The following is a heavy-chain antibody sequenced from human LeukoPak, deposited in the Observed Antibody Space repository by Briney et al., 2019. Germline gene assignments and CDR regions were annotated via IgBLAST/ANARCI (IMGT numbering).Heavy chain of an antibody. CDR2: FGTRSSSI. V-gene: IGHV3-21*01. D-gene: IGHD3-16*01. CDR3: ARENDQGLDY. CDR1: GFTFSNYA. Sequence: PGGSLRLSCAASGFTFSNYAMNWVRQAPGKGLEWVSSFGTRSSSIYYAHSVTGRFIVSRDNAKNSLFLQMNSLRAEDTAVYYCARENDQGLDYWGQGTLVTVSS. J-gene: IGHJ4*02.